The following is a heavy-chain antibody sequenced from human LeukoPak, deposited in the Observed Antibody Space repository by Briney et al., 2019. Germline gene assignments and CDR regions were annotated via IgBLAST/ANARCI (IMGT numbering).Heavy chain of an antibody. CDR2: IGSYGGDT. CDR1: TSR. J-gene: IGHJ6*03. V-gene: IGHV1-18*01. D-gene: IGHD2-2*01. CDR3: ARVSLDCSSTSCQSHRTLDYYYYMDV. Sequence: ASVKVSCKATSRISWVRQAPGQGLEWMGWIGSYGGDTYYAQKFQGRVTVTTDTSTSTGYMELRSLRSDDTAVYYCARVSLDCSSTSCQSHRTLDYYYYMDVWGKGTTVTVSS.